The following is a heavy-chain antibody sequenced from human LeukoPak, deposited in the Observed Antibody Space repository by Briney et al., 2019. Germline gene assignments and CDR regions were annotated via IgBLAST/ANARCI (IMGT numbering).Heavy chain of an antibody. CDR1: GFTFSSYD. J-gene: IGHJ3*01. Sequence: PGGSLRLSCAASGFTFSSYDMNWVRQAPGKGLEWVSYISSSGSNIYYADSVKGRFTISRDSAKNSLYLQMNSLRAEDTAVYYCSRGNDKSYSAYDFWGQGTMVTVSS. D-gene: IGHD3-16*01. V-gene: IGHV3-48*03. CDR2: ISSSGSNI. CDR3: SRGNDKSYSAYDF.